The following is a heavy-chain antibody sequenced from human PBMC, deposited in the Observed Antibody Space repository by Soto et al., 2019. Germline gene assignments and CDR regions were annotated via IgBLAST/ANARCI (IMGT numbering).Heavy chain of an antibody. J-gene: IGHJ5*02. CDR3: ARGTTARFDP. V-gene: IGHV4-30-2*01. CDR1: GGSISSGGYS. D-gene: IGHD1-1*01. CDR2: IYHSGDA. Sequence: SETLSLTCTVSGGSISSGGYSWSWIRQPPGKGLEWIGYIYHSGDAYYNLSLKRRASISIDRSKNQFSLNLTSVTAAGTAVYYCARGTTARFDPWGQGTLVTVSS.